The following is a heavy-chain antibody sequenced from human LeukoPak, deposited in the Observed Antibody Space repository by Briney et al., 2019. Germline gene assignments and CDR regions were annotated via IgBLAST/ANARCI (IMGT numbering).Heavy chain of an antibody. D-gene: IGHD3-10*01. CDR1: GFTFSSYS. V-gene: IGHV3-33*08. Sequence: GGSLRLSCAASGFTFSSYSMNWVRQAPGKGLEWVAVIWYGGSNKYYADSVKGRFTISRDNSKNTLYLQMNSLRAEDTAVYYCAGSMVRGPDYYYYYMDVWGKGTTVTVSS. CDR3: AGSMVRGPDYYYYYMDV. J-gene: IGHJ6*03. CDR2: IWYGGSNK.